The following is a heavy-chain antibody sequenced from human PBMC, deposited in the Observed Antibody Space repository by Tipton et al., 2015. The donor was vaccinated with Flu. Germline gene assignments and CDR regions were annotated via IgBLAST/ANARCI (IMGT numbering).Heavy chain of an antibody. J-gene: IGHJ4*02. D-gene: IGHD3-22*01. CDR1: GGSFSGYY. V-gene: IGHV4-34*01. CDR3: ARGGNYYESGAYYTSLDF. CDR2: INHSGST. Sequence: TLSLTCAVYGGSFSGYYWSWIRQPPGKGLEWIGEINHSGSTNYNPSLKSRVTISVDTSKNQFSLKLSSVTAADTAVYFCARGGNYYESGAYYTSLDFWGQGILVTVSS.